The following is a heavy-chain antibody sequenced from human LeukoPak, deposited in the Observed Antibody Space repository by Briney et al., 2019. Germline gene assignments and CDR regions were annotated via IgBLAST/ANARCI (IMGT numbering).Heavy chain of an antibody. CDR1: GGSISSSS. CDR2: ISSSSSYI. Sequence: ETLSLTCTVSGGSISSSSYYWGWIRQAPGKGLEWVSSISSSSSYIYYADSVKGRFTISRDNAKNPLYLQMNSLRAEDTAVYYCARGYYYDSSGYYPDAFDIWGQGTMVTVSS. J-gene: IGHJ3*02. V-gene: IGHV3-21*01. CDR3: ARGYYYDSSGYYPDAFDI. D-gene: IGHD3-22*01.